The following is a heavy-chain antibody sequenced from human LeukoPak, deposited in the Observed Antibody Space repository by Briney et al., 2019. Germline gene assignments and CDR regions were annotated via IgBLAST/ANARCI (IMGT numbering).Heavy chain of an antibody. Sequence: SETLSLTCTVSGGSITSDKYYWGWIRQPPGKGLEWIGYIYYSGSTYYNPSLKSRVTISVDTSKNQFSLKLSSVTAADTAVYYCARGYSGYDLFYYYYYGMDVWGQGTTVTVSS. V-gene: IGHV4-30-4*08. CDR3: ARGYSGYDLFYYYYYGMDV. D-gene: IGHD5-12*01. J-gene: IGHJ6*02. CDR1: GGSITSDKYY. CDR2: IYYSGST.